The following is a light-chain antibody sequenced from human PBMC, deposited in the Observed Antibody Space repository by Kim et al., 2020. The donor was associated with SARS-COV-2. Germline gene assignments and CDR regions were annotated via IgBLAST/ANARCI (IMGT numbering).Light chain of an antibody. V-gene: IGLV2-14*03. CDR2: DVN. Sequence: QSALTQPASVSGSPGQSITISCTGSSSDIGAYRYVSWYQQHPDKAPQLIISDVNKRPSGVSDRFSGSKSGNTAFLTISGLQAEDAADYYCTSYTYSKAWVFGGGTKLTVL. J-gene: IGLJ3*02. CDR3: TSYTYSKAWV. CDR1: SSDIGAYRY.